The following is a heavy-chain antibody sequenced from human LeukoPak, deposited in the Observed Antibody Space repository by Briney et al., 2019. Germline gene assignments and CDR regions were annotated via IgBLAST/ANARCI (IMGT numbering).Heavy chain of an antibody. CDR3: AGELGPDEPSGAFDI. CDR2: MNPNSGNT. V-gene: IGHV1-8*01. CDR1: GYTFTSYD. Sequence: ASVKVSCKASGYTFTSYDINWARQATGQGLEWMGWMNPNSGNTGYAQKFQGRVTMTRNTSISTAYMELSSLRSEDTAVYYCAGELGPDEPSGAFDIRGQGTMVTVSS. D-gene: IGHD7-27*01. J-gene: IGHJ3*02.